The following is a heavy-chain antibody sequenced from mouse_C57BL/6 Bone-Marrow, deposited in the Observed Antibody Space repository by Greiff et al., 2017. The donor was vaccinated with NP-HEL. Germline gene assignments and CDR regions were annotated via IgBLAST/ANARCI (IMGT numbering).Heavy chain of an antibody. CDR3: ARVPSYGNYDEDY. D-gene: IGHD2-1*01. J-gene: IGHJ4*01. V-gene: IGHV1-55*01. CDR1: GYTFTSYW. Sequence: QVQLQQPGAELVKPGASVKMSCKASGYTFTSYWITWVKQRPGQGLEWIGDIYPGSGSTNYNEKFKSKATLTVDKSSSTAYMQLSSLTSEDSAVYYCARVPSYGNYDEDYWGQGTSVTVSS. CDR2: IYPGSGST.